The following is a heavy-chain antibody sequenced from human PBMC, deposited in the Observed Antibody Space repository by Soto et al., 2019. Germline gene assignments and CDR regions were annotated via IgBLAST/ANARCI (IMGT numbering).Heavy chain of an antibody. CDR3: ARVRETTIFGVVIRREAFDI. CDR2: INSDGSST. D-gene: IGHD3-3*01. V-gene: IGHV3-74*01. Sequence: QAGGSLRLSCAASGFTFSSFWMHWVRQAPGKGLVWVSRINSDGSSTSYADSVKGRFTISRDNAKNTLYLQMNSLRVEDTAVYYCARVRETTIFGVVIRREAFDIWGHGTMVTVSS. J-gene: IGHJ3*02. CDR1: GFTFSSFW.